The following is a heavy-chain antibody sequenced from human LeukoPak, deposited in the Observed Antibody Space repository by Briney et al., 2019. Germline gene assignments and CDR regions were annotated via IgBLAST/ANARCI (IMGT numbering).Heavy chain of an antibody. D-gene: IGHD3/OR15-3a*01. V-gene: IGHV4-59*01. Sequence: PSETLSLTCTVSGGSISSYYWSWIRQPPGKGLEWIGYIYYSGSTNYNPSLKSRVTISVDTSKNQFSLKLSSVTAADTAVYYCASSPAGYGQIGLGFDPWGQGTLVTVSS. CDR3: ASSPAGYGQIGLGFDP. CDR2: IYYSGST. J-gene: IGHJ5*02. CDR1: GGSISSYY.